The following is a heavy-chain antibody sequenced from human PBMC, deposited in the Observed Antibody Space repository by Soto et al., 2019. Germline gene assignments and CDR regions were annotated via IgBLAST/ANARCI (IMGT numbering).Heavy chain of an antibody. CDR1: GGSISSSSYY. CDR2: IYYSGGT. V-gene: IGHV4-39*01. J-gene: IGHJ6*02. Sequence: QLQLQESGPGLVKPSETLSLTCTVSGGSISSSSYYWGWIRQPPGKGLEWIGSIYYSGGTYYNPSLKSRVTISVDTSKNQFSLKLSSVTAADTAVYYCARHGGDYYYYGMDVWGQGTTVTVSS. CDR3: ARHGGDYYYYGMDV.